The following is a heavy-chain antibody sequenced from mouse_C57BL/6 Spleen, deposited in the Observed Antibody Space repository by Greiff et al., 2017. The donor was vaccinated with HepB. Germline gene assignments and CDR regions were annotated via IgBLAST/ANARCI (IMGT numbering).Heavy chain of an antibody. CDR2: IRNKANGYTT. CDR1: GFTFTDYY. V-gene: IGHV7-3*01. Sequence: DVMLVESGGGLVQPGGSLSLSCAASGFTFTDYYMSWVRQPPGKALEWLGFIRNKANGYTTEYSASVKGRFTISRDNSQSILYLQMNALRAEDSATYYCARSPPYGSSYWFAYWGQGTQVTVSA. D-gene: IGHD1-1*01. J-gene: IGHJ3*01. CDR3: ARSPPYGSSYWFAY.